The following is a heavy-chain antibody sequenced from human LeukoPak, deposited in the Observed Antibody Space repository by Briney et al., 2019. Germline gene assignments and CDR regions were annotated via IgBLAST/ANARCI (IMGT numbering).Heavy chain of an antibody. CDR3: AREVVGPRPFDY. V-gene: IGHV3-23*01. CDR1: GFIFSSYA. J-gene: IGHJ4*02. CDR2: INDGGGRT. D-gene: IGHD1-26*01. Sequence: GGSLRLSCAASGFIFSSYAMNWVRQAPGKGLEWVSAINDGGGRTYYADSVKGRFTISRDNAKNSLYLQMNSLRVEDTAVYYCAREVVGPRPFDYWGQGTLVTVSS.